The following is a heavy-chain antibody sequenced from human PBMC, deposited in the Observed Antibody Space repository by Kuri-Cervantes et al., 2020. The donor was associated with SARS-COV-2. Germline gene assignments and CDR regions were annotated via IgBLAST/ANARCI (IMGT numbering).Heavy chain of an antibody. CDR2: ISSSSSYI. Sequence: GGSLRLSCAASGFTFSTYAMSWVRQAPGKGLEWVSSISSSSSYIYYADSVKGRFTISRDNAKNSLYLQMNSLRAEDTAVYYCARVHKAGATYYYYYMDVWGKGTTVTVSS. V-gene: IGHV3-21*01. J-gene: IGHJ6*03. CDR1: GFTFSTYA. D-gene: IGHD1-26*01. CDR3: ARVHKAGATYYYYYMDV.